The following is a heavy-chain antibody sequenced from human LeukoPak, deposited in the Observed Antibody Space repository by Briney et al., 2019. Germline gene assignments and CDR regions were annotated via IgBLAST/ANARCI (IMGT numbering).Heavy chain of an antibody. D-gene: IGHD3-22*01. Sequence: PSETLSLTCTVSGGSISSSSYYWGWIRQPPGKGLEWIGSIYYSGSTYYNPSLKSRVTISVDTSKNQFSLKLSSVTAADTAVYYCARDDSSGYYHAYYFDYWGQGTLVTVSS. CDR2: IYYSGST. V-gene: IGHV4-39*02. CDR3: ARDDSSGYYHAYYFDY. J-gene: IGHJ4*02. CDR1: GGSISSSSYY.